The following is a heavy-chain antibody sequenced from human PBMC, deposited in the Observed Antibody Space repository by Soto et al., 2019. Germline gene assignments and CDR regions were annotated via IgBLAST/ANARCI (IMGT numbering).Heavy chain of an antibody. V-gene: IGHV4-39*01. CDR2: IYYSGST. CDR3: AGQCDRSGYSRDY. Sequence: QLQLQESGPGLVKPSETLSLTCTVSGGSISSSSYYWGWIRQPPGKGLEWIGSIYYSGSTYYNPSLTSRVTISVATSKTQFSLKLSPVTAADTAVYYCAGQCDRSGYSRDYWGQGTLVTVSS. D-gene: IGHD3-22*01. J-gene: IGHJ4*02. CDR1: GGSISSSSYY.